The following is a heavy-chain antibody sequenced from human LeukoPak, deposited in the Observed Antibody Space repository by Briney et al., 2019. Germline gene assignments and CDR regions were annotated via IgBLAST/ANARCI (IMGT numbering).Heavy chain of an antibody. V-gene: IGHV3-15*01. Sequence: GGSLRLSCAASGFTFNNAWMSWVRQAPGKGLEWVGRTKSKTDGGTTDYAAPVKGRFTISRDDSKNTLYLQMNSLKTEDTAVYYCTTENVLLWFGELFQSDYWGQGTLVTVSS. D-gene: IGHD3-10*01. CDR3: TTENVLLWFGELFQSDY. CDR1: GFTFNNAW. CDR2: TKSKTDGGTT. J-gene: IGHJ4*02.